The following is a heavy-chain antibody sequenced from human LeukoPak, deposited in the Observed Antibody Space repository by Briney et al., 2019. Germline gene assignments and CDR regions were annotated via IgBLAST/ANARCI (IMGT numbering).Heavy chain of an antibody. J-gene: IGHJ4*02. CDR3: AREASGSYSFLDY. CDR1: GYSISSGYY. V-gene: IGHV4-38-2*02. D-gene: IGHD1-26*01. CDR2: IYHSGST. Sequence: SETLSLTCTVSGYSISSGYYWGWIRQPPRKGLEWIGSIYHSGSTYYNPSLKSRVTISVDTSKNQFSLKLSSVTAADTAVYYCAREASGSYSFLDYWGQGTLVTVSS.